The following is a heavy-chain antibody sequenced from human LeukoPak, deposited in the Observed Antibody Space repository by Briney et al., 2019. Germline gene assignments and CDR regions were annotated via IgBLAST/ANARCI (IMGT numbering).Heavy chain of an antibody. J-gene: IGHJ6*02. CDR3: ARDSLWEPTLYYYGMDV. V-gene: IGHV4-59*01. D-gene: IGHD1-26*01. CDR2: IYYSGST. CDR1: GGSISSYY. Sequence: PSETLSLTCTVSGGSISSYYWSWIRQPPGKGLEWIGYIYYSGSTNYNPSLKSRVTISVDTSKNQFSLKLSSVTAADTAVYYCARDSLWEPTLYYYGMDVWGQGTTVTVSS.